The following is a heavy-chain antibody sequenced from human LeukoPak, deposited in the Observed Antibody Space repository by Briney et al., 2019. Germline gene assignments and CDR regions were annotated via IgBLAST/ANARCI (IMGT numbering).Heavy chain of an antibody. CDR2: VHNSGTT. D-gene: IGHD1-14*01. CDR1: GGSTSSYN. J-gene: IGHJ4*02. V-gene: IGHV4-59*01. CDR3: AVGPNHYYFDD. Sequence: SESLSLTCTVSGGSTSSYNWSWIRLPPGKGLEWIGNVHNSGTTNYNPSLKSRVTILLDRAKNQFSLKLTSMTAADTAVYFCAVGPNHYYFDDWGQGTLVTVSS.